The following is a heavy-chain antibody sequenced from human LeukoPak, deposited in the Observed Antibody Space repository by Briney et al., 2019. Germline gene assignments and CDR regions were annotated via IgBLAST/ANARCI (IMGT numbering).Heavy chain of an antibody. Sequence: SETLSLTCTVPGGSISSSSYYWGWIRQPPGKGLECIGTIYYSGTTYYNPSLKSRVTISVDTSKNQFSLNLSSVTAADTAVYYCARRVTGTGGIDYWGQGTLVTVSS. CDR3: ARRVTGTGGIDY. V-gene: IGHV4-39*01. J-gene: IGHJ4*02. D-gene: IGHD6-19*01. CDR1: GGSISSSSYY. CDR2: IYYSGTT.